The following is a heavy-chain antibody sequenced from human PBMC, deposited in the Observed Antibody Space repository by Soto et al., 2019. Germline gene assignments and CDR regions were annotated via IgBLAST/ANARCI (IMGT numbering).Heavy chain of an antibody. CDR1: GVSISSGHW. D-gene: IGHD3-22*01. CDR2: IYHSGST. V-gene: IGHV4-4*02. Sequence: VQLQESGPGLVKSSGTLSLTCAVSGVSISSGHWWSWVRQPPGKGLDWIGEIYHSGSTNYNPSLKSRVTISVDKSKNQFSLKLTSVTAADTAVYYCARDVEHYYDSRPAGHFDYWGQGILVTVSS. CDR3: ARDVEHYYDSRPAGHFDY. J-gene: IGHJ4*02.